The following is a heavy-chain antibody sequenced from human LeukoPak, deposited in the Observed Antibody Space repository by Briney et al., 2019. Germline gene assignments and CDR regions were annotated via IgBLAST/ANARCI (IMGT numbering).Heavy chain of an antibody. CDR1: GSSFTSYW. J-gene: IGHJ4*02. CDR3: ARRRYCSGGSCYTAYYFDY. V-gene: IGHV5-51*01. CDR2: IYPGDSDT. D-gene: IGHD2-15*01. Sequence: GASLKISCKGSGSSFTSYWIGWVRQMPGKGLEWMGIIYPGDSDTRYSPSFQGQVTISADKSISTAYLQWSSLKASDTAMYYCARRRYCSGGSCYTAYYFDYWGQGTLVTVSS.